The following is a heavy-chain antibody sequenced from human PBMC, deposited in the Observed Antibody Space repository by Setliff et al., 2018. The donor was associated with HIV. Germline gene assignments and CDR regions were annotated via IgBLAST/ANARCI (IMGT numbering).Heavy chain of an antibody. J-gene: IGHJ6*02. Sequence: SETLSLTCTVSGGSIRTGAYYWGWIRQPPGKGLEWIGSIYYDGKTFYKPSLKSRLTISVDTSKNQFSLSLNSVTAADTAVYYCARAMRGVVVTNMYYYYGMDVWGQGTTVTVSS. D-gene: IGHD2-21*02. CDR2: IYYDGKT. CDR1: GGSIRTGAYY. V-gene: IGHV4-39*07. CDR3: ARAMRGVVVTNMYYYYGMDV.